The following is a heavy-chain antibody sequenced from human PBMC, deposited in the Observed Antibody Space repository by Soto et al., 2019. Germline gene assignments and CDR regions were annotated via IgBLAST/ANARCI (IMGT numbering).Heavy chain of an antibody. Sequence: GGSLRLPCAASGFTFSGSAMHWVRQASGKGLEWVGRIRSKANSYATAYAASVKGRFTISRDDSKNTAYLQMNSLKTEDTAVYYCTRHSSSWYPNDAFDIWGQGTMVTVSS. J-gene: IGHJ3*02. V-gene: IGHV3-73*01. CDR3: TRHSSSWYPNDAFDI. CDR1: GFTFSGSA. D-gene: IGHD6-13*01. CDR2: IRSKANSYAT.